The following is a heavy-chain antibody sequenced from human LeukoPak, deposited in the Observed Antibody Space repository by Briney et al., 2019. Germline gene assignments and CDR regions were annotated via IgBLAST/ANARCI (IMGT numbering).Heavy chain of an antibody. CDR1: GFTFSDYY. J-gene: IGHJ4*02. V-gene: IGHV3-30-3*01. CDR3: ARAQVGQWLFPGNY. Sequence: GGSLRLSCAASGFTFSDYYMSWIRQAPGKGLEWVAVISYDGSNKYYADSVKGRFTISRDNSKNTLYLQMNSLRAEDTAVYYCARAQVGQWLFPGNYWGQGTLVTVSS. CDR2: ISYDGSNK. D-gene: IGHD6-19*01.